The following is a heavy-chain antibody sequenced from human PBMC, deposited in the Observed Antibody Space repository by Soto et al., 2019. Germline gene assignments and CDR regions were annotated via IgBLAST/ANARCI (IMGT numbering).Heavy chain of an antibody. D-gene: IGHD5-12*01. CDR3: AREDGYRGGDAFDI. Sequence: EVPLVESGGGLVQPGGSLRLSCAASGFTVSSNYMSWVRQAPGKGLEWVSVIYSGGSTYYADSVKGRFTISRDNSXNTLYLQMNSMRAEDTAVYYCAREDGYRGGDAFDIWGQGTMVTVSS. CDR2: IYSGGST. J-gene: IGHJ3*02. CDR1: GFTVSSNY. V-gene: IGHV3-66*01.